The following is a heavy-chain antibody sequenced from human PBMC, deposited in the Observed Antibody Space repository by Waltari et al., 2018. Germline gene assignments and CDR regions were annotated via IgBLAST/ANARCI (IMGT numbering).Heavy chain of an antibody. CDR3: ARYFTSEKEGAMAFFDY. V-gene: IGHV1-69*05. J-gene: IGHJ4*02. CDR2: IIPIFGTA. Sequence: QVQLVQSGAEVKKPGSSVKVSCKASGGTFSSYAISWVRQAPGQGLEWMGWIIPIFGTANYAQKFQGRVTITTDESTSTAYMELSSLRSEDTAVYYCARYFTSEKEGAMAFFDYWGQGTLVTVSS. CDR1: GGTFSSYA. D-gene: IGHD1-26*01.